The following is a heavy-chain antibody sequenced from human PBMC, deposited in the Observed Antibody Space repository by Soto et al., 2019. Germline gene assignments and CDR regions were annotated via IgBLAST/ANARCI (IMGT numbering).Heavy chain of an antibody. D-gene: IGHD1-26*01. CDR2: MIQSGET. CDR1: GFTFSTYT. V-gene: IGHV3-23*01. J-gene: IGHJ4*02. CDR3: AKDRQPDGRGPLGH. Sequence: EVLLLESGGGLVQSGGSLRLTCAASGFTFSTYTMSWVRQAPGEGLEWVSGMIQSGETFYADSGMGRLSISRDHSNHILYLPIHSIGVDDTPVYYCAKDRQPDGRGPLGHWGQGALVPVSS.